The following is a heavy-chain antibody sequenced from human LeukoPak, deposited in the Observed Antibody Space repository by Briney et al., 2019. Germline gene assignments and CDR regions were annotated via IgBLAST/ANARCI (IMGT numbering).Heavy chain of an antibody. D-gene: IGHD5-24*01. Sequence: GSLRLSCAASGFTFSSYSMNWVRQAPGKGLEWLGYIYYNGITNYNPSLKSRVTISVDTSKNQFSLKLSSVTAADTAVYYCARGADGYNYRSDYWGQGTLVTVSS. CDR3: ARGADGYNYRSDY. V-gene: IGHV4-59*01. CDR1: GFTFSSYS. CDR2: IYYNGIT. J-gene: IGHJ4*02.